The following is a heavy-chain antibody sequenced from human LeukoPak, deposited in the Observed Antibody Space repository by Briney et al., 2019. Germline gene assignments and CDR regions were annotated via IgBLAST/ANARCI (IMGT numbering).Heavy chain of an antibody. D-gene: IGHD4-11*01. Sequence: SVKVSCKASGGTFSSHAISWVRQAPGQGLEWMGGINPIFHTPTYAKKFQGRLTITKDGSMSTASMDLSSLISDDTAVYCARGRTTGEFDYWGQGTLVTVSS. J-gene: IGHJ4*02. CDR1: GGTFSSHA. CDR3: ARGRTTGEFDY. CDR2: INPIFHTP. V-gene: IGHV1-69*05.